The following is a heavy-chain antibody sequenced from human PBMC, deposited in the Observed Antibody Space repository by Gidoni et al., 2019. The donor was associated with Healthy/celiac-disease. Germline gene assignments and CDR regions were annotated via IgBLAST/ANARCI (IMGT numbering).Heavy chain of an antibody. Sequence: EVQLVQSGAEVKKPGESLKISCKGSGYSFTSYWIVWVRQMPGKGLEWMGIIYPGDSDTRYSPSFQGQVTISADKSISTAYLQWSSLKASDTAMYYCARRSLSSVRGVDAFDIWGQGTMVTVSS. V-gene: IGHV5-51*01. J-gene: IGHJ3*02. D-gene: IGHD6-13*01. CDR2: IYPGDSDT. CDR3: ARRSLSSVRGVDAFDI. CDR1: GYSFTSYW.